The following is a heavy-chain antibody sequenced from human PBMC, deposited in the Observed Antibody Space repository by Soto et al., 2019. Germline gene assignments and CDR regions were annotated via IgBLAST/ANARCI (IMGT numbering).Heavy chain of an antibody. CDR2: IYYSGST. Sequence: PSETLSLTCTVSGGSISSYYWSWIRQPPGKGLEWIGYIYYSGSTNYNPSLKSRVTISVDTSKNQFSLKLSSVTAADTAVYYCARHLIVVPAATNYYFDYWGQGPLVTVSS. D-gene: IGHD2-2*01. CDR1: GGSISSYY. CDR3: ARHLIVVPAATNYYFDY. J-gene: IGHJ4*02. V-gene: IGHV4-59*08.